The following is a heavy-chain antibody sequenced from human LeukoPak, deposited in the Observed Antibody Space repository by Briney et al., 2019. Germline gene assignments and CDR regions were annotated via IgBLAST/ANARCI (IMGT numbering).Heavy chain of an antibody. Sequence: GGSLRLSCAASGFTFSSYAMSWVRQAPGKGLKWVSAISGSGGSTYYADSVKGRFTISRDNSKNTLYLQMNSLRAEDTAVYYCAKDVSRQFSSGWLSDYWGQGTLVTVSS. V-gene: IGHV3-23*01. D-gene: IGHD6-19*01. J-gene: IGHJ4*02. CDR2: ISGSGGST. CDR1: GFTFSSYA. CDR3: AKDVSRQFSSGWLSDY.